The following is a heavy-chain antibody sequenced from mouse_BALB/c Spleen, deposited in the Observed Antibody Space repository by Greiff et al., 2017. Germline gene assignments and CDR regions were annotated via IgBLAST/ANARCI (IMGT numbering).Heavy chain of an antibody. CDR3: VRDRYGYDEGVWFAY. D-gene: IGHD2-2*01. CDR2: IWTGGGT. CDR1: GFSLTSYD. Sequence: QVQLKQSGPGLVAPSQSLSITCTVSGFSLTSYDISWIRQPPGKGLEWLGVIWTGGGTNYNSAFMSRLSISKDNSKSQVFLKMNSLQTDDTAIYYCVRDRYGYDEGVWFAYWGQGTLVTVSA. J-gene: IGHJ3*01. V-gene: IGHV2-9-2*01.